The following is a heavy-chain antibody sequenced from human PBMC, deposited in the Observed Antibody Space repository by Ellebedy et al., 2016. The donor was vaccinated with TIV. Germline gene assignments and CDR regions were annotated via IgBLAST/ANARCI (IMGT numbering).Heavy chain of an antibody. Sequence: ASVKVSCXASGYTFTSYAMHWVRQAPGQRLEWMGWINAGNGNTKYSQKFQGRVTITRDTSASTAYMELSSLRSEDTAVYYCARWDYYDSSAPLGDYWGQGTLVTVSS. D-gene: IGHD3-22*01. CDR1: GYTFTSYA. CDR2: INAGNGNT. V-gene: IGHV1-3*01. J-gene: IGHJ4*02. CDR3: ARWDYYDSSAPLGDY.